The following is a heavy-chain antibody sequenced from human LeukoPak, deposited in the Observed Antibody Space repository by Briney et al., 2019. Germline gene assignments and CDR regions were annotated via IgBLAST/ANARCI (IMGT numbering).Heavy chain of an antibody. CDR2: INANSGGT. CDR3: ASGLYDSSGYYYGS. J-gene: IGHJ5*02. CDR1: GYTFNGYY. V-gene: IGHV1-2*02. D-gene: IGHD3-22*01. Sequence: SVKDTCQASGYTFNGYYIHWVRQARAQGRAWMGWINANSGGTKYAKKFQGRVTMTRDTSISTAYMELSSLRSDDTAVYYCASGLYDSSGYYYGSWGQGTLVTVSS.